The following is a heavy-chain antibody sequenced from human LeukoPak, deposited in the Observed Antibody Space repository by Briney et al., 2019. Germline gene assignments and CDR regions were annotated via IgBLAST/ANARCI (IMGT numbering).Heavy chain of an antibody. D-gene: IGHD4-17*01. CDR2: IYPDDSDT. Sequence: GESLKISCKHSEYSFPNYCIGWVRQMPGKGLEWMGIIYPDDSDTRYSPSFQGQVTISADKSISTAYLQWSSLKASDTAMYYCARLYGDSTLIYYNWFDPWGQGTLVTVSS. J-gene: IGHJ5*02. V-gene: IGHV5-51*01. CDR1: EYSFPNYC. CDR3: ARLYGDSTLIYYNWFDP.